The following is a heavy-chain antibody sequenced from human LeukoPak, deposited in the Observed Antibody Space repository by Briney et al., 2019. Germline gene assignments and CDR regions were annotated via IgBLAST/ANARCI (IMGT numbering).Heavy chain of an antibody. CDR3: AGFLGVWFGGGDAFDI. J-gene: IGHJ3*02. CDR1: GFTVSSNY. CDR2: IYSGGST. V-gene: IGHV3-66*01. D-gene: IGHD3-10*01. Sequence: PGGSLRLSCAASGFTVSSNYMSWVRQAPGKGLEWVSVIYSGGSTYYADSVKGRFTISRDNSKNTLYLQMNSLRAEDTAVYYCAGFLGVWFGGGDAFDIWGQGTMVTVSS.